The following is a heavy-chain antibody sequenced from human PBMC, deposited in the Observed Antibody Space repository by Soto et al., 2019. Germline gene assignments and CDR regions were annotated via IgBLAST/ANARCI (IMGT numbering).Heavy chain of an antibody. J-gene: IGHJ4*02. CDR3: ARDLQLRVCDY. D-gene: IGHD1-7*01. Sequence: ASVKVSCKASGYTFTSYDINWVRQAPGQGLEWMGWINPNSGGTNYAQKFQGWVTMTRDTSISTAYMELSRLRSDDTAVYYCARDLQLRVCDYWGQGTLVTVSS. V-gene: IGHV1-2*04. CDR2: INPNSGGT. CDR1: GYTFTSYD.